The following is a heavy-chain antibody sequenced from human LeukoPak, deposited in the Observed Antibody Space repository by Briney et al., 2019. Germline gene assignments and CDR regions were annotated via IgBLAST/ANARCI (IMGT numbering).Heavy chain of an antibody. J-gene: IGHJ4*02. Sequence: GESLKISCKGSGYSFTSYWIGWVRQMPGKGLEWMGIIYPGDSDTRYSPSFQGQVTISADKSISTAYLQWSSLKASDTAMYYCARDNYYDSSGYRNFDYWGQGTLVTVSS. D-gene: IGHD3-22*01. CDR3: ARDNYYDSSGYRNFDY. CDR1: GYSFTSYW. V-gene: IGHV5-51*01. CDR2: IYPGDSDT.